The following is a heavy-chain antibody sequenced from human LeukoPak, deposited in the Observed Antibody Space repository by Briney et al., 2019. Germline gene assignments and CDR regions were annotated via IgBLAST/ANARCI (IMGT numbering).Heavy chain of an antibody. Sequence: PSETLSLTCTVSGGSISSYYWSWIRQPPGKGLEWIGYIYYSGSTNYNPSLKSRVTISVDTSKNQFSLKLSSVTAADTAVYYCAREVYSNYVYYFDYWGRGTLVTVSS. CDR1: GGSISSYY. J-gene: IGHJ4*02. CDR2: IYYSGST. CDR3: AREVYSNYVYYFDY. V-gene: IGHV4-59*01. D-gene: IGHD4-11*01.